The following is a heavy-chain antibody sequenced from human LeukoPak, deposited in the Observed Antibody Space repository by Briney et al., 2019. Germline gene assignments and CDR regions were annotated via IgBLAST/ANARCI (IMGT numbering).Heavy chain of an antibody. CDR3: AAPQSGATTRFDY. J-gene: IGHJ4*02. CDR1: GFTFSSYA. CDR2: ISGSGGST. V-gene: IGHV3-23*01. Sequence: GGSLRLSCAASGFTFSSYAVSWVRQAPGKGLEWVSAISGSGGSTYYADSVKGRFTISRDNSKNTLYLQMNSLRAEDTAVYYCAAPQSGATTRFDYWGQGTLVTVSS. D-gene: IGHD1-26*01.